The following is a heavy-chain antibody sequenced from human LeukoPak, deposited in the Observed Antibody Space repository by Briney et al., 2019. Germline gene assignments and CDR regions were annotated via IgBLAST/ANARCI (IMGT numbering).Heavy chain of an antibody. Sequence: GGSLRLSCAASGFTVSSNYMSWVRQAPGKGLEWVSVIYSGGSTYYADSVKGRFTISRDNSKNTLYLQMNSLRAEDTAVYYCAKAGETIGGYNWFDPWGQGTLVTVSS. V-gene: IGHV3-53*01. J-gene: IGHJ5*02. CDR3: AKAGETIGGYNWFDP. D-gene: IGHD3-16*01. CDR2: IYSGGST. CDR1: GFTVSSNY.